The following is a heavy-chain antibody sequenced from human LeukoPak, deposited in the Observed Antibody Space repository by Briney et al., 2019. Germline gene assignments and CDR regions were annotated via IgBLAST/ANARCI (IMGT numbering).Heavy chain of an antibody. J-gene: IGHJ4*02. V-gene: IGHV3-66*01. CDR3: ARDSPWDYYDSTGRD. CDR1: GFTVSSNY. Sequence: PGGSLRLSCAASGFTVSSNYMSWVRQAPGKGLEWVSVINSGGSTYYADSVKGRFTISRDNSKNTLYLQMNSLRAEDTAVYYCARDSPWDYYDSTGRDWGQGTLVTVSS. CDR2: INSGGST. D-gene: IGHD3-22*01.